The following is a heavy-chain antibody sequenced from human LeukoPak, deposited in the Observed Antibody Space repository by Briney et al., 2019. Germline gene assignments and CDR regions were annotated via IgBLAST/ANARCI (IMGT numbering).Heavy chain of an antibody. CDR3: ARAAVAAPGDV. CDR1: GFTFSSYW. CDR2: IKPDGSEK. Sequence: GGSLRLSCAASGFTFSSYWMAWVRQAPGKGLEWVANIKPDGSEKYYVDCLKGRFTISRDNAESSLYLQMKSLRDEDTAVYYCARAAVAAPGDVWGQGTTVTVSS. D-gene: IGHD6-19*01. V-gene: IGHV3-7*04. J-gene: IGHJ6*02.